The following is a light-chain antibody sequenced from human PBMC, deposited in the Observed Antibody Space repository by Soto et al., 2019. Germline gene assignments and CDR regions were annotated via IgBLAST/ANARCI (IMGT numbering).Light chain of an antibody. J-gene: IGKJ2*01. CDR1: QSVSRN. V-gene: IGKV3-15*01. CDR3: QQYNIWPYT. Sequence: EILMTQSPATLAVSPGERVALPCGASQSVSRNFAWYQQKSGQDPRVLIYGVSSRATDTPARFSGSGSGTQCTLTISRRQSEDFAVYCCQQYNIWPYTLSMGTK. CDR2: GVS.